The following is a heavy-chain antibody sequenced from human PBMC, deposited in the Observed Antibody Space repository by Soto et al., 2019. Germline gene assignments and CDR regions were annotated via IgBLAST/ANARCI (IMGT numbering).Heavy chain of an antibody. CDR3: ARGWGYCSNTSCYVYYYYGMDV. V-gene: IGHV6-1*01. CDR2: TYYSSKWYN. J-gene: IGHJ6*02. D-gene: IGHD2-2*01. Sequence: QTLSLTCAISGYSVSSNSAAWNWIRQSPSRGLEWLGRTYYSSKWYNDYAVSVKSRITINPDTSKNQFSLQLNSVTPEDTAVYYCARGWGYCSNTSCYVYYYYGMDVWGQGTTVTVSS. CDR1: GYSVSSNSAA.